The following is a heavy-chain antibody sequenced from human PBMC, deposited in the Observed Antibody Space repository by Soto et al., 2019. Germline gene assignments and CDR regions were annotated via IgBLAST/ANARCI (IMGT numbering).Heavy chain of an antibody. J-gene: IGHJ5*02. CDR1: GVTFSRHA. Sequence: SVKVSCKTSGVTFSRHAINWVRQAPGQGLEWMGGIIPLFGTTNYAQKFKGRVTISADESSSTAYMELSSLTSEDAAVYYCARAAIHGSSWYFWFDPWGQGTLVTVSS. CDR3: ARAAIHGSSWYFWFDP. D-gene: IGHD6-13*01. CDR2: IIPLFGTT. V-gene: IGHV1-69*13.